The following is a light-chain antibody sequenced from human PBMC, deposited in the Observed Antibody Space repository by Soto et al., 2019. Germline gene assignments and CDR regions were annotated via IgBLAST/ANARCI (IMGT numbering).Light chain of an antibody. CDR3: QQLSRYPLT. CDR2: SAS. V-gene: IGKV1-9*01. Sequence: DIQLTQSPSFLSASVGDTVTINFRASQALSNYLAWYQQKPGKAPDLLIYSASTLQSGVPSRFSGSGFETEFSLTIRALQPEDFATYYCQQLSRYPLTFGGGTKVDIK. J-gene: IGKJ4*01. CDR1: QALSNY.